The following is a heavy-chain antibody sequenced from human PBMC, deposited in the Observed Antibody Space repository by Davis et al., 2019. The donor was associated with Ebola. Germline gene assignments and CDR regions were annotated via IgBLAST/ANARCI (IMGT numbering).Heavy chain of an antibody. CDR3: AKDRSAYYDFWSGPGSYGMDV. CDR1: GFTFSSYA. J-gene: IGHJ6*02. CDR2: ISGSGGST. Sequence: GGSLRLSCAASGFTFSSYAMSWVRQAPGKGLEWVSAISGSGGSTYYADSVKGRFTISRDNSKNTLYLQMNSLRAEDTAVYYCAKDRSAYYDFWSGPGSYGMDVWGQGTTVTVSS. V-gene: IGHV3-23*01. D-gene: IGHD3-3*01.